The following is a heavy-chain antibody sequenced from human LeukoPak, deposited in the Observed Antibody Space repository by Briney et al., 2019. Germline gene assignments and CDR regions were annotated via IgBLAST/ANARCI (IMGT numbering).Heavy chain of an antibody. CDR2: ISGYNGNT. V-gene: IGHV1-18*01. J-gene: IGHJ5*02. CDR1: GYTFTSYG. D-gene: IGHD2-2*01. Sequence: ASVKVSCKASGYTFTSYGFSWVRQAPGQGLEWMGWISGYNGNTNYAQKLQGRVTMTTDTSTSTAYMELRSLRSDDTAVYYCARVVVPAVNNWFDPWGQGTLVTVSS. CDR3: ARVVVPAVNNWFDP.